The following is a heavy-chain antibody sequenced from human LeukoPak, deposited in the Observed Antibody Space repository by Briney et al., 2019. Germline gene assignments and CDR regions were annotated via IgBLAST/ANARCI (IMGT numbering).Heavy chain of an antibody. Sequence: GGSLRLSCAASGFTFNSYGMHWVCQAPGKGLEWVAVIWYDGSNKFYADSVKGRFTISRDNSKNTLYLQMNSLRVEDTAVYYCARDKFGGSSSLIDYWGQGTLVTVSS. J-gene: IGHJ4*02. CDR1: GFTFNSYG. CDR3: ARDKFGGSSSLIDY. V-gene: IGHV3-33*01. D-gene: IGHD6-13*01. CDR2: IWYDGSNK.